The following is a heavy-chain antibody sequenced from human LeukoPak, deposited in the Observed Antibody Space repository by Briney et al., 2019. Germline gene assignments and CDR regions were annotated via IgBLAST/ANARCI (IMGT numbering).Heavy chain of an antibody. V-gene: IGHV3-23*01. J-gene: IGHJ4*02. CDR3: AKYCPLCIVGATTTYFDY. D-gene: IGHD1-26*01. Sequence: GGSLRLSCAASGFTFSSYGMSWVRQAPGKGLEWVSAISCSGGSTYYADSAKGRFTISRDNSKNTLYLQMNSLRAEDTAVYYCAKYCPLCIVGATTTYFDYWGQGTLVTVSS. CDR1: GFTFSSYG. CDR2: ISCSGGST.